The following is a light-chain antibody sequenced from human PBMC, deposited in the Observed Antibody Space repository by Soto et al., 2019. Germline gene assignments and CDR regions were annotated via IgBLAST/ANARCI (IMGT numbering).Light chain of an antibody. CDR2: EVS. Sequence: QSALTQPASVSGSPGQSITISCTGTSNDVGGYAYVSWYQQYPGKAPKLVISEVSNRPSGVSHRFSGSRSGNTASLTISGLQAEDAADYYCSSYTGDTTPVFGGGTKLTVL. V-gene: IGLV2-14*01. CDR3: SSYTGDTTPV. CDR1: SNDVGGYAY. J-gene: IGLJ2*01.